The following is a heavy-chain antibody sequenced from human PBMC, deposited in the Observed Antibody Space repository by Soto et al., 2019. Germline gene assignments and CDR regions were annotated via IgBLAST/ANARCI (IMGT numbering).Heavy chain of an antibody. CDR1: GLSITDSEMG. CDR3: ARRRLTVGVSPCFAH. Sequence: QVTLKESGPVLVKPTETLTLRCTVSGLSITDSEMGVSWIRQPPGQPLEWLAHIDSSGEKSYRTFLKSRLAISKDTSKRPIVLTMTNMGPADTATYYCARRRLTVGVSPCFAHLRQAIPVTVSS. CDR2: IDSSGEK. D-gene: IGHD4-17*01. V-gene: IGHV2-26*01. J-gene: IGHJ5*02.